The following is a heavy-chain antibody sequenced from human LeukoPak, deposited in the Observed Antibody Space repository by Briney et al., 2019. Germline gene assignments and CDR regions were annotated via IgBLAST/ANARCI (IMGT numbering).Heavy chain of an antibody. CDR3: ARSGSYFDWFDP. V-gene: IGHV1-8*01. Sequence: ASVKVSCKASGYTFTSYDINWVRQATGQGLEWMGWMNPNNGNTGYAQKFQGRVTMTRNTSISTAYMELSSLRSEDTAVYYCARSGSYFDWFDPWGQGTLVTVSS. CDR2: MNPNNGNT. J-gene: IGHJ5*02. CDR1: GYTFTSYD. D-gene: IGHD1-26*01.